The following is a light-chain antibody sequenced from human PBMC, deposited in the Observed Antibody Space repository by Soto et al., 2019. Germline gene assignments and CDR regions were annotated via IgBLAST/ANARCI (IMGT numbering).Light chain of an antibody. CDR3: QQYGSPIT. CDR1: QSVSSSY. Sequence: EIVMTQSPATLSVSPGERATLSCRASQSVSSSYLAWYQQKPGQAPRLLIYGASSRATGIPDRFSGSGSGTDFTLTISRLEPEDFAVYYCQQYGSPITFGQGTRLEN. J-gene: IGKJ5*01. V-gene: IGKV3-20*01. CDR2: GAS.